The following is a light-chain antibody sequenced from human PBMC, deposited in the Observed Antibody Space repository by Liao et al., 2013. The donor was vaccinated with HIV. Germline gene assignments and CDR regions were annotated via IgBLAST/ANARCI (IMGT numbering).Light chain of an antibody. J-gene: IGLJ3*02. CDR2: YDS. V-gene: IGLV3-21*04. CDR3: QVWDISEV. Sequence: SYXLTQPPSVSVAPGKTARITCGGNNIGSKSVHWYQQKPGQAPVLVIYYDSDRPSGIPERFSGSNSGSTATLTISRVEAGDEADYYCQVWDISEVFGGGTKLTVL. CDR1: NIGSKS.